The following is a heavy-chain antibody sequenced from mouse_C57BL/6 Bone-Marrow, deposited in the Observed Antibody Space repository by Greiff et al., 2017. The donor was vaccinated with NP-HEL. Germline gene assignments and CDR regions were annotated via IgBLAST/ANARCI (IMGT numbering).Heavy chain of an antibody. CDR3: ARQGLGPYAMDY. Sequence: EVKLVESGGGLVQPGGSLKLSCAASGFTFSDYYMYWVRQTPEKRLEWVAYISNGGGSTYYPDTVKGRFTISRDNAKNTLYLQMSRLKSEDTAMYYCARQGLGPYAMDYWGQGTSVTVSS. CDR2: ISNGGGST. D-gene: IGHD4-1*01. V-gene: IGHV5-12*01. CDR1: GFTFSDYY. J-gene: IGHJ4*01.